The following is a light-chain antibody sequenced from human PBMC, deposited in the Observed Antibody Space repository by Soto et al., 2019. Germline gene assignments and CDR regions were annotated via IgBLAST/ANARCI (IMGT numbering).Light chain of an antibody. CDR2: GAS. V-gene: IGKV1-27*01. CDR1: QDISDY. CDR3: QKYNKAPWT. J-gene: IGKJ1*01. Sequence: DIQMTQSPSSLSASLGDRVTITCRSSQDISDYLAWYQQKPGNPPKLLIFGASTLQSGVPSRFRGSGAGTDFSLTITSLQPEDVATYYCQKYNKAPWTFGQGTKVDI.